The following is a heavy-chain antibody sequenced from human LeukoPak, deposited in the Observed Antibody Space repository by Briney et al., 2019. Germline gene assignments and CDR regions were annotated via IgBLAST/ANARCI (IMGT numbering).Heavy chain of an antibody. CDR1: GYSISSGYY. V-gene: IGHV4-38-2*02. D-gene: IGHD2-15*01. Sequence: SETLSLTCTVSGYSISSGYYWGWIRQPPGKGLEWIGSIYHSGSTYYNPSLKSRVTISVDTSKNQFSLKLSSVTAADTAVYYCARSAWVDCFDYWGQGTLVTVSS. CDR3: ARSAWVDCFDY. J-gene: IGHJ4*02. CDR2: IYHSGST.